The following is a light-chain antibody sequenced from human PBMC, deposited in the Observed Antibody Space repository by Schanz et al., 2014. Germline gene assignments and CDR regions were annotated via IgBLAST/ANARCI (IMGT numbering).Light chain of an antibody. CDR3: QQYNSVRYT. J-gene: IGKJ2*01. CDR2: DAS. Sequence: DIQMPQSPSSLSASVGDRVTITCQASEGINNYLNWYQQKPGKAPKLLIYDASNLETGVPSRFRGSGSGTEFTLTISRLHPDDFATYYCQQYNSVRYTFGQGTKLEIK. CDR1: EGINNY. V-gene: IGKV1-33*01.